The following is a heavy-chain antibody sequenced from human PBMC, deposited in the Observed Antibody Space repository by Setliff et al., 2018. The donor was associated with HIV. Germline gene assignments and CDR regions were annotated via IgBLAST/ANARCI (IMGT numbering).Heavy chain of an antibody. CDR3: VREGSVSGKYYYYMNL. CDR1: GFNFEYHI. CDR2: INWNSDFI. V-gene: IGHV3-9*01. Sequence: PGGSLRLSCVASGFNFEYHIMYWVRQVPGKGLEWVSTINWNSDFIAYADSVKGRFTVARDNANSSLYLQMNSLRPEDSALYYCVREGSVSGKYYYYMNLWGKGTTVTVS. J-gene: IGHJ6*03. D-gene: IGHD6-19*01.